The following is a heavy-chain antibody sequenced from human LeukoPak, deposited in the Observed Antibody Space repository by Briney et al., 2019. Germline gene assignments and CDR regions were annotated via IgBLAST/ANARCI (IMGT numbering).Heavy chain of an antibody. J-gene: IGHJ3*02. CDR3: ARDVVVTSSPDAFDI. D-gene: IGHD2-21*02. V-gene: IGHV4-31*03. CDR2: ISNSGTP. Sequence: SETLPLTCTVSGDSVTSGGYFWTWIRHHPGKGLEWIGYISNSGTPSYNPSLKSRLSISVDTSNNQFSLRLSSVTAADTAVYYCARDVVVTSSPDAFDIWGQGTMVTVSS. CDR1: GDSVTSGGYF.